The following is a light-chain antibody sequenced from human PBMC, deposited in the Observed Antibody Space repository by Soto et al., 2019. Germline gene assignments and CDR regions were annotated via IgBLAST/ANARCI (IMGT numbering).Light chain of an antibody. V-gene: IGLV2-14*01. CDR1: RNDVGGYNY. Sequence: QSSLTQPASVSGCPGQSITISCTGTRNDVGGYNYVSWFQQHPGKAPKLLIFEVSNRPSGVSNRFSGSKSGNTASLTISGLQAEDEADYYCSSFTSTSTFVFGTGTKVTVL. CDR3: SSFTSTSTFV. J-gene: IGLJ1*01. CDR2: EVS.